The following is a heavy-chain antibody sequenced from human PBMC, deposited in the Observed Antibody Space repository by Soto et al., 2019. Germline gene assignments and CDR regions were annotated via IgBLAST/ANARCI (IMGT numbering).Heavy chain of an antibody. V-gene: IGHV3-53*04. J-gene: IGHJ6*03. CDR3: ARGLKNYGSGSYYSGVSDYYYYMDV. CDR1: GFTVSSNY. CDR2: IYSGGST. D-gene: IGHD3-10*01. Sequence: GGSLRLSCAASGFTVSSNYMSWVRQAPGKGLEWVSVIYSGGSTYYADSVKGRFTISRHNSKNTLYLQMNSLRAEDTAVYYCARGLKNYGSGSYYSGVSDYYYYMDVWGKGTTVTVSS.